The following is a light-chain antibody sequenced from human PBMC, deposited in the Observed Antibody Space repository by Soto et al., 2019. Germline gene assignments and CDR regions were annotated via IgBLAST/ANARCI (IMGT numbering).Light chain of an antibody. CDR2: AAS. Sequence: EIVMTQSPATLSVSPGETATLSCRASQSVGGAVAWYQHKPGQAPRLLIVAASIRATGGPGRFSGGGSGTEFTLTISSLQSEDFAVYYCQQYKNWPPLTFGGGTTVEIK. CDR1: QSVGGA. J-gene: IGKJ4*01. CDR3: QQYKNWPPLT. V-gene: IGKV3-15*01.